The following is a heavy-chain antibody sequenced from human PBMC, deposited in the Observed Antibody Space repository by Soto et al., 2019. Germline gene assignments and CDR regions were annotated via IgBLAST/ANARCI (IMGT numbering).Heavy chain of an antibody. V-gene: IGHV3-23*01. CDR2: ISGSGGST. CDR1: GFTFSSYA. D-gene: IGHD5-12*01. Sequence: GGSLRLSCAASGFTFSSYAMSWVRQAPGKGLEWVSAISGSGGSTYYADSVKGRFTISRDNSKNTLYLQMNSLRAEDTAVYYCAKDLVSGYDYPTEDYYYYGMDVWGQGTTVTAP. CDR3: AKDLVSGYDYPTEDYYYYGMDV. J-gene: IGHJ6*02.